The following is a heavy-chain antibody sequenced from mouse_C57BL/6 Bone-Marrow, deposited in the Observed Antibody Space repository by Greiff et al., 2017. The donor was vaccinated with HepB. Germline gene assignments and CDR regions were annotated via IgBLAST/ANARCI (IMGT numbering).Heavy chain of an antibody. D-gene: IGHD2-1*01. Sequence: VQLQQSGAELVRPGTSVKVSCKASGYAFTNYLIEWVKQRPGQGLEWIGVINPGSGGTNYNEKLKGKATLTADKSSSTAYMQLSSLTSEDSAVYFCARDGNYPGRYFDYWGQGTTLTVSS. V-gene: IGHV1-54*01. CDR3: ARDGNYPGRYFDY. CDR2: INPGSGGT. CDR1: GYAFTNYL. J-gene: IGHJ2*01.